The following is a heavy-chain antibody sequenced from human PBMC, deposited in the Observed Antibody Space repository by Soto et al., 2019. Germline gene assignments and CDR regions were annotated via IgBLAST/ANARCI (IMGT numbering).Heavy chain of an antibody. CDR2: IYHSGST. J-gene: IGHJ4*02. V-gene: IGHV4-30-2*01. D-gene: IGHD6-19*01. CDR1: GGPISSGGYS. Sequence: SETLSLTCDVSGGPISSGGYSWSWIRQPPGKGLEWIGYIYHSGSTYYNPSLKSRVTISVDRSKNQFSLKLSSVTAADTAVYYCASAGGLGAVAADYWGPGTLVTVS. CDR3: ASAGGLGAVAADY.